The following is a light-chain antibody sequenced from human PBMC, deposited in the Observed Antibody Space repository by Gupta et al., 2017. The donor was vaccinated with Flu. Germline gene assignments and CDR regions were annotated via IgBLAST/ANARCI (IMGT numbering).Light chain of an antibody. Sequence: NFILTQPHSVSESPGKTVTTSCPRSSGSIASNYVQWYQQRPGSYPTTVIDEDNQRRSGVPDRFSCHIDSSYTSAFTNISGQKAEDEADYDGKSYDRSNHRVFGGGTKPTVL. V-gene: IGLV6-57*01. J-gene: IGLJ2*01. CDR2: EDN. CDR1: SGSIASNY. CDR3: KSYDRSNHRV.